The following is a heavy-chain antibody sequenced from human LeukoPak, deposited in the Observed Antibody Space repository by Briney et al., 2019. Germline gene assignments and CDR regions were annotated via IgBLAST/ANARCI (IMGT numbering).Heavy chain of an antibody. D-gene: IGHD3-22*01. CDR2: IYYSGST. CDR1: GGSISSHY. V-gene: IGHV4-59*11. Sequence: SETLSLTCTVSGGSISSHYWSWIRQPPGKGLEYIGYIYYSGSTNYNPSLKSRVTISLDTSKNQFSLKLSSVTAADTAVYFCARGPYSYDSSGAFDIWGQGTMVTVSS. J-gene: IGHJ3*02. CDR3: ARGPYSYDSSGAFDI.